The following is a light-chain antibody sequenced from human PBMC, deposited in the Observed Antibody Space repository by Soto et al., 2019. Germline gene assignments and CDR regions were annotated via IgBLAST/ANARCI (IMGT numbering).Light chain of an antibody. Sequence: DIQMTQSPSSVSASVGARVTITCRACQGISNLLACYQQQPRKAHPLLIYAASSLRGGVPSRFRGGGSGTHFTLIISSLQAEDVATYYCQQTNTFLTLTFGGGTKVEIK. J-gene: IGKJ4*01. V-gene: IGKV1-12*01. CDR1: QGISNL. CDR2: AAS. CDR3: QQTNTFLTLT.